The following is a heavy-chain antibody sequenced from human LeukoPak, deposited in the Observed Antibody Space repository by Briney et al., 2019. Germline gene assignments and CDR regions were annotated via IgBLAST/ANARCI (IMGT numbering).Heavy chain of an antibody. J-gene: IGHJ2*01. CDR2: IYHSGST. Sequence: SETLSLTCAVSGGSISSGGYSWSWIRQPPGKGLEWIGYIYHSGSTYYNPSLKSRVTISVDRSKNQFSLKLISVTAADTAVYYCARHITDSGSAFDLWGRGTLVTVSS. CDR3: ARHITDSGSAFDL. CDR1: GGSISSGGYS. D-gene: IGHD3-10*01. V-gene: IGHV4-30-2*01.